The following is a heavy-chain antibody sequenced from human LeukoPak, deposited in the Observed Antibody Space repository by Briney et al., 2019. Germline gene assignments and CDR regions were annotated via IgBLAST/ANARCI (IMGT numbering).Heavy chain of an antibody. CDR1: GFTFSSYS. Sequence: GGSLRLSCAASGFTFSSYSMNWVRQAPGKGLEWVSSISSSSSYIYYADSVKGRFTISRDNAKNSLYLQMNSLRAEDTAVYYCARDDFWSGYPLMGVWGQGTTVTVSS. J-gene: IGHJ6*02. CDR3: ARDDFWSGYPLMGV. V-gene: IGHV3-21*04. D-gene: IGHD3-3*01. CDR2: ISSSSSYI.